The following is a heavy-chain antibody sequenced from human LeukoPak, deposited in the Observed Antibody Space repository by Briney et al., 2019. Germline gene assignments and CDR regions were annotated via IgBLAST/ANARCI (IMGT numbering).Heavy chain of an antibody. Sequence: GGSLRLSCAASGFRFNTYWMSWVRQAPGKGVEWVGRIKSKIDGGTTDYAAPVKGRFTISRDDSKNTLYLQMNSLETEDTAVYYCATEVTTVTRGKIWGQGTMVTVSP. CDR2: IKSKIDGGTT. CDR3: ATEVTTVTRGKI. V-gene: IGHV3-15*01. CDR1: GFRFNTYW. J-gene: IGHJ3*02. D-gene: IGHD4-17*01.